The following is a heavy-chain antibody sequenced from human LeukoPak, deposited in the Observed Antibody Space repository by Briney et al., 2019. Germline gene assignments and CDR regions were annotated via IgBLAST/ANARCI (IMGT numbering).Heavy chain of an antibody. D-gene: IGHD2-15*01. CDR3: ARQIGYCSDGNCYFDY. J-gene: IGHJ4*02. CDR1: GFTFSSYA. V-gene: IGHV3-23*01. Sequence: PGESLRLSCAASGFTFSSYAMSWVRQAPGKGLEWVSPISSGGGATYYAASVKGRFTISRDMSKNTVFLQMNSLSVEDMAVYYCARQIGYCSDGNCYFDYWGQGALVTVSS. CDR2: ISSGGGAT.